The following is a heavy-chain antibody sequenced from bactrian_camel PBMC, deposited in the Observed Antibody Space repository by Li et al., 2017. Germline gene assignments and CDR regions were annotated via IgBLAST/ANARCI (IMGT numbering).Heavy chain of an antibody. V-gene: IGHV3S1*01. J-gene: IGHJ4*01. Sequence: HVQLVESGGGSVPAGESQRLSCVASGYTYSRLCMGWFRQTPEKGREGLAAIFTGSGSSTYADSVKGRFTISRDNAKNTLYLQLNNVKTEDTAMYYCATDSTWSATYWGQGTQVTVS. D-gene: IGHD1*01. CDR1: GYTYSRLC. CDR2: IFTGSGSS. CDR3: ATDSTWSATY.